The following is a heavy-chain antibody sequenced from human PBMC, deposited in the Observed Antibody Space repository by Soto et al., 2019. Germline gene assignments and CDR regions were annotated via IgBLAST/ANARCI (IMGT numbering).Heavy chain of an antibody. J-gene: IGHJ6*02. Sequence: GESLKISCKGSGYSFTSYWIGWVRQMPGEGLEWMGIIYPGDSDTRYSPSFQGQVTISADKSISTAYLQWSSLKASDTAMYYCARRGAVAGDYYYGMDVWGQGTTVTVSS. CDR2: IYPGDSDT. CDR1: GYSFTSYW. CDR3: ARRGAVAGDYYYGMDV. D-gene: IGHD6-19*01. V-gene: IGHV5-51*01.